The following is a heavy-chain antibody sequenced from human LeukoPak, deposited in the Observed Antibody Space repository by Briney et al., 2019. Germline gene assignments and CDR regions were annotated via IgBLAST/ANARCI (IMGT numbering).Heavy chain of an antibody. V-gene: IGHV3-23*01. J-gene: IGHJ4*02. CDR2: ITGNGKA. CDR3: AKDLKMGALHY. CDR1: GSTFSSYV. Sequence: PGGSLRLSCAASGSTFSSYVMSWVRHAPGKGLEWVSAITGNGKAYYTGSVQGRFIISRDNSRNTLYLEVNRLRVEDTAIYYCAKDLKMGALHYWGQGTLVTVSS. D-gene: IGHD3-16*01.